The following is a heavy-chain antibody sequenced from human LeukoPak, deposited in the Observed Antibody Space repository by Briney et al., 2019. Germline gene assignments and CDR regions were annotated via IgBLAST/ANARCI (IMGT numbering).Heavy chain of an antibody. D-gene: IGHD6-13*01. J-gene: IGHJ4*02. Sequence: PGGSLRLSCAASGLTFSSYWMSWVRQAPGKGPEWVANIKPDGSGKYYVDSVQGRFTISRDNAENSLFLHMNSLRAEDTAVYYCARGAVAAAGDYWGRGTLVSVSS. CDR2: IKPDGSGK. CDR3: ARGAVAAAGDY. V-gene: IGHV3-7*04. CDR1: GLTFSSYW.